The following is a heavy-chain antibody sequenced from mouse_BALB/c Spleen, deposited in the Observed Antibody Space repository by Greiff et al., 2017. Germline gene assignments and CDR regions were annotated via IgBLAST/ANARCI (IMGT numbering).Heavy chain of an antibody. CDR2: ISSGGGST. V-gene: IGHV5-12-1*01. D-gene: IGHD1-2*01. CDR3: ARHGTTAKNFDV. Sequence: EVQLQESGGGLVKPGGSLKLSCAASGFAFSSYDMSWVRQTPEKRLEWVAYISSGGGSTYYPDTVKGRFTISRDNAKNTLYLQMSSLKSEDTAMYYCARHGTTAKNFDVWGAGTTVTVSS. CDR1: GFAFSSYD. J-gene: IGHJ1*01.